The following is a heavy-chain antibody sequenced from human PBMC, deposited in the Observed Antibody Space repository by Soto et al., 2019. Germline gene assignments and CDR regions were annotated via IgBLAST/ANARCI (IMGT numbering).Heavy chain of an antibody. D-gene: IGHD6-13*01. CDR3: AKADQARAAAAGMRVDY. Sequence: EVQLLESGGGLVQPGGSLRLSCAASGFTFSSYAMSWVRQAPGKGLEWVSAFSGSGGSTYYADSVKGRFTISRDNSKNTLYLQMNSLRAEDTAVYYCAKADQARAAAAGMRVDYWGQGTLVTVSS. CDR2: FSGSGGST. CDR1: GFTFSSYA. V-gene: IGHV3-23*01. J-gene: IGHJ4*02.